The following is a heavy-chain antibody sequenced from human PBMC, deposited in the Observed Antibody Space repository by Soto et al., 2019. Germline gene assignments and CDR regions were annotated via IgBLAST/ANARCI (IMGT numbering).Heavy chain of an antibody. Sequence: QVQLQESGPGLVKPSGTLSLTCAVSGGSVSSGDWCWSWVRQSPGKGLEWIGEIYYSGSTTYNPSVQSRVPIAAEKSENPFSLRLSSVTAADTAVYYCARRVRDSTFASLDYWGQGTLVTVSS. CDR3: ARRVRDSTFASLDY. CDR2: IYYSGST. V-gene: IGHV4-4*02. D-gene: IGHD2-21*02. J-gene: IGHJ4*02. CDR1: GGSVSSGDW.